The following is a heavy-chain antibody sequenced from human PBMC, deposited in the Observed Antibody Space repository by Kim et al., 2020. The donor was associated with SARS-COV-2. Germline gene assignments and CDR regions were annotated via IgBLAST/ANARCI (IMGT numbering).Heavy chain of an antibody. Sequence: ASVKVSCKASGYTFTGYYMHWVRQAPGQGLEWMGRINPNSGGTNYAQKFQGRVTMTRDTSISTAYMELSRLRSDDTAVYYCARVGIAVAGPSSYWYFDLWGRGTLVTVSS. D-gene: IGHD6-19*01. J-gene: IGHJ2*01. CDR3: ARVGIAVAGPSSYWYFDL. CDR2: INPNSGGT. V-gene: IGHV1-2*06. CDR1: GYTFTGYY.